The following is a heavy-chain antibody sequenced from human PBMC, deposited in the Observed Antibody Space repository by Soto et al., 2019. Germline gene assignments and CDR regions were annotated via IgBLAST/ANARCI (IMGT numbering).Heavy chain of an antibody. CDR2: ISDSGST. J-gene: IGHJ4*02. CDR1: GFTFSNHA. CDR3: ARDPGGHYCTSTSCLYFFDR. V-gene: IGHV3-23*01. Sequence: EVQLLESGGALVQPGGSLRLSCAASGFTFSNHAMNWVRQAPGKGLEWVSTISDSGSTYYADSVKGRFTIARDNSKHTLYLQMNSLRAEDTAVYYCARDPGGHYCTSTSCLYFFDRWGQGTLVIVSS. D-gene: IGHD2-2*01.